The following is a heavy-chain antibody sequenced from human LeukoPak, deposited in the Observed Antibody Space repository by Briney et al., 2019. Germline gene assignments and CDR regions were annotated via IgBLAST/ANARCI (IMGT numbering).Heavy chain of an antibody. Sequence: GASLQISCKGSGYSFTNYWIAWVRQMPGKGLEWMGIIYPDDSDSKYSPSFQGHVTISADKSISTAYLQWSSLKASDTAMYYCARRVVGATTHYFDYWGQGSLVTVSS. V-gene: IGHV5-51*01. CDR3: ARRVVGATTHYFDY. D-gene: IGHD2-15*01. J-gene: IGHJ4*02. CDR1: GYSFTNYW. CDR2: IYPDDSDS.